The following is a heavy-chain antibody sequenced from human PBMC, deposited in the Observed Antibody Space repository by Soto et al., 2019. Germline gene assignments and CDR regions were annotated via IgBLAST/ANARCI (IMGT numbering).Heavy chain of an antibody. CDR3: ATDGSYAQHV. Sequence: PGGSLRLSCAASGFTFSNTWMHWVRQASGKGLVWVSHINSDGTTTTYADSVKGRFTISRDNAKNTVHLQMNSLRAEDTAVYYCATDGSYAQHVWGQGTTVTVSS. CDR1: GFTFSNTW. CDR2: INSDGTTT. D-gene: IGHD1-26*01. J-gene: IGHJ6*02. V-gene: IGHV3-74*01.